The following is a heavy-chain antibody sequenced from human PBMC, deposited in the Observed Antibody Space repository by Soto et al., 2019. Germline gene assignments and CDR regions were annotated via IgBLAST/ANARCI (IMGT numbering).Heavy chain of an antibody. D-gene: IGHD6-19*01. CDR3: ARVLAVTGSFDY. V-gene: IGHV4-59*01. CDR1: GGSISGYY. CDR2: IYDRGST. J-gene: IGHJ4*02. Sequence: SETLSLTCNVSGGSISGYYWSWIRQSPGKGLEWIGYIYDRGSTNYSPSLKSRVTISLETSKNQFSLKLTSVTAADTAVYYCARVLAVTGSFDYWGQGTLVTVSS.